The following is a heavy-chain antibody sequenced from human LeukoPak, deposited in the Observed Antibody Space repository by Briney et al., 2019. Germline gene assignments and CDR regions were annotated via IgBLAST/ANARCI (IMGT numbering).Heavy chain of an antibody. Sequence: SETLSLTCTFSGGSIGSNYWSWVRQPAGKGLKWVGRINISGNTNYNSSLESRVTMSVDTSKNQFSLRLDFVTAADTAVYYCTREATANSGGYYFDHWGQGTLVTVYS. D-gene: IGHD6-25*01. V-gene: IGHV4-4*07. CDR2: INISGNT. CDR1: GGSIGSNY. CDR3: TREATANSGGYYFDH. J-gene: IGHJ4*02.